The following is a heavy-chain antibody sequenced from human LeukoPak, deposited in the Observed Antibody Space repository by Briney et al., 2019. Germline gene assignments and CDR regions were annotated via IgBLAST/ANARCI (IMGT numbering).Heavy chain of an antibody. Sequence: GGSLRLSCAASGITFIKYSMTWVRQAPGKGLEWVSAITGSGAFTDYADSVKGRFTISRDNSKNTLYLQMNSLRAEDTGVYYCAERSAESSGYFDYWGQGTLVTVSS. CDR2: ITGSGAFT. V-gene: IGHV3-23*01. D-gene: IGHD6-19*01. J-gene: IGHJ4*02. CDR3: AERSAESSGYFDY. CDR1: GITFIKYS.